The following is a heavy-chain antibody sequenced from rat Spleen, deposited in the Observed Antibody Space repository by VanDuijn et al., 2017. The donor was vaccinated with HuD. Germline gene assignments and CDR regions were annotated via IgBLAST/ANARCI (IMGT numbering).Heavy chain of an antibody. CDR1: GFTFSNYD. CDR2: ISTGGGNT. J-gene: IGHJ3*01. D-gene: IGHD1-5*01. CDR3: ARLGYNLNWFAY. Sequence: EVQLVESGGGLVQPGRSLKLSCAASGFTFSNYDMAWVRQAPTKGLEWIASISTGGGNTYYRDSVKGRFTISRDNAKNTQYLQMDSLRSEDTATYYCARLGYNLNWFAYWGQGTLVTVSS. V-gene: IGHV5S13*01.